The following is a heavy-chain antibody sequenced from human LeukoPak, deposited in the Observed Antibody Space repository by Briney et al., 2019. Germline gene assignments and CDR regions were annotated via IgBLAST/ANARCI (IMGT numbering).Heavy chain of an antibody. CDR3: AREWRYSSSWTTRVRAFDI. Sequence: ASVKVSCKASGYTFTSYAMNWVRQAPGQGLEWMGWINTNTGNPTYAQSFTGRFVFSLDTSVSTAYLQISSLKAEDTAVYYCAREWRYSSSWTTRVRAFDIWGQGTMVTVSS. D-gene: IGHD6-13*01. CDR2: INTNTGNP. CDR1: GYTFTSYA. J-gene: IGHJ3*02. V-gene: IGHV7-4-1*02.